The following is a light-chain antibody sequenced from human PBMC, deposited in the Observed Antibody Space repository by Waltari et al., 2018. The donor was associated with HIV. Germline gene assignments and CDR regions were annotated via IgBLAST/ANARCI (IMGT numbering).Light chain of an antibody. V-gene: IGLV1-47*01. CDR2: RND. J-gene: IGLJ2*01. CDR1: WQAIGSSF. CDR3: STWDNSLGTFI. Sequence: QSVLTQPPSASAPPGQRVAISCSGTWQAIGSSFVYWYQLLPGTTPKLLISRNDQRPSGVPDRFSGSKFDSSASLAVTDLRSEDEGDYYCSTWDNSLGTFIFGGGTKLTVL.